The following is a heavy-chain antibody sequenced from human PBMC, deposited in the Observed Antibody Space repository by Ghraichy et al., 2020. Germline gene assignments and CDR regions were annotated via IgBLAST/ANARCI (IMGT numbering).Heavy chain of an antibody. J-gene: IGHJ4*02. V-gene: IGHV3-7*03. CDR1: GLTIGSNW. Sequence: GGSLRLSCSASGLTIGSNWMTWVRQAPGKRLEWVANINQDGSEKYYVDSVKGRFSIARDNPKNSLYLQLNSLRGEDTAIYYCATRGCSSSSCHAASQKCFDYWGQGILVTVSS. CDR2: INQDGSEK. D-gene: IGHD2-2*01. CDR3: ATRGCSSSSCHAASQKCFDY.